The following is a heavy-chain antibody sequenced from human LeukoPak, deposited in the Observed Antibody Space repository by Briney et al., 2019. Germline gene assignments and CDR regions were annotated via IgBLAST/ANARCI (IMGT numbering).Heavy chain of an antibody. V-gene: IGHV4-30-4*01. D-gene: IGHD3-10*01. CDR2: IYYSGST. CDR1: GGSISSGDYY. Sequence: SETLSLTCTVSGGSISSGDYYWSWIRQPPGKGLEWIGYIYYSGSTYYNPSLKSRVTISVDTSKNQFSLKLSSVTAAGTAVYYCARGVYYYGSGRFDPWGQGTLVTVSS. J-gene: IGHJ5*02. CDR3: ARGVYYYGSGRFDP.